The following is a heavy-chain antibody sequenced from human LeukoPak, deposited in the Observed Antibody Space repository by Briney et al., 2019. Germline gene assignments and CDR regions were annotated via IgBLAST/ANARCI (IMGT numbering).Heavy chain of an antibody. Sequence: GGSLRLSCAASGLAVSSNYMNWVRQAPGKGLEWVSALYIGGNTYYADSVRGRFTISRDNSKNTLYLQMNSLRAEDTAIYYCTTAAGYNYGQYWGQGTLVTVSS. V-gene: IGHV3-53*05. CDR1: GLAVSSNY. CDR2: LYIGGNT. J-gene: IGHJ4*02. CDR3: TTAAGYNYGQY. D-gene: IGHD5-18*01.